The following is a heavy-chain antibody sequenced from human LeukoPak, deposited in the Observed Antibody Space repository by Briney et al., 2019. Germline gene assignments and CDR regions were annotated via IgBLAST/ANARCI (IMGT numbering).Heavy chain of an antibody. Sequence: ASETLSLTCTVSGGSISSYYWSWIRQPPGKGLEWIGYIYYSGSTNYNPSLKSRVTISVDRSKNQFSLKLSSVTAADTAVYYCARGIWSGYYSRLYYFDYWGQGTLVTVSS. CDR2: IYYSGST. D-gene: IGHD3-3*01. J-gene: IGHJ4*02. CDR1: GGSISSYY. V-gene: IGHV4-59*12. CDR3: ARGIWSGYYSRLYYFDY.